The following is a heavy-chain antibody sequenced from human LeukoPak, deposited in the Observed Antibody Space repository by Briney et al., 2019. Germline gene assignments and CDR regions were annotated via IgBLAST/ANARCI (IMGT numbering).Heavy chain of an antibody. CDR3: ARDLSESSEYFQH. CDR2: MSYDGSNK. D-gene: IGHD3-16*02. Sequence: GGSLRLSCAASGFTFSNYAMHRVRQAPGKGLEWVAVMSYDGSNKYYADSVKGRFTISRDNSKNTLYLQMNSLRAEDTAVYYCARDLSESSEYFQHWGQGTLVTVSS. J-gene: IGHJ1*01. V-gene: IGHV3-30*04. CDR1: GFTFSNYA.